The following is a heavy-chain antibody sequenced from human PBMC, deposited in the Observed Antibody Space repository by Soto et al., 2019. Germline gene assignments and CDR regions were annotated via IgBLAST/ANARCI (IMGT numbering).Heavy chain of an antibody. CDR1: GGSIGSGGYY. D-gene: IGHD3-10*01. Sequence: QVQLQESGPGLVKPSQTLSLTCTVSGGSIGSGGYYWGWIRQHPGKGLEWIGYIYYSGSTYYNPSLNSRVTISVDTSKNHFSLKLSSVTAADTAVYYSAREGMVCAEADYWGQGTLVTVSS. CDR3: AREGMVCAEADY. CDR2: IYYSGST. V-gene: IGHV4-31*03. J-gene: IGHJ4*02.